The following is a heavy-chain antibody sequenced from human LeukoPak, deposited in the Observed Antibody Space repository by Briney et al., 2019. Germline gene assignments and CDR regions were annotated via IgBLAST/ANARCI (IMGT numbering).Heavy chain of an antibody. V-gene: IGHV3-7*01. CDR2: IKQDGSEK. CDR1: GFIFNSYW. D-gene: IGHD3-3*01. Sequence: GGSLRLSCAASGFIFNSYWMTWVRQAPGKGLEWVANIKQDGSEKYYVDSVKGRFTISRDNAKNSLYLQMNSLRAEDTAVYYCASSTILEWLLLFDYWGQGTLVTVSS. CDR3: ASSTILEWLLLFDY. J-gene: IGHJ4*02.